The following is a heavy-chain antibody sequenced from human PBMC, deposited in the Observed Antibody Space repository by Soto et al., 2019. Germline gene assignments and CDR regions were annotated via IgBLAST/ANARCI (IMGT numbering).Heavy chain of an antibody. Sequence: SETLSLTCTVSGGSISSYYWSWIRQPPGKGLEWIGYIYYSGSTNYNPSLKSRVTISVDTSKNQFSLKLSSVTAADTAVYYCARGRGYYDSSGYYYFDYWGQGTLVTVSS. CDR2: IYYSGST. D-gene: IGHD3-22*01. CDR3: ARGRGYYDSSGYYYFDY. J-gene: IGHJ4*02. CDR1: GGSISSYY. V-gene: IGHV4-59*01.